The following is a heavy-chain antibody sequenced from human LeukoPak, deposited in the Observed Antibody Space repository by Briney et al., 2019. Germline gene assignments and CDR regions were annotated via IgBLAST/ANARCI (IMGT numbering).Heavy chain of an antibody. J-gene: IGHJ3*02. D-gene: IGHD4-17*01. CDR3: ARDLVTVTKGFDI. CDR1: ADSFRSHH. CDR2: ISYIGST. Sequence: SETLSLTCAVSADSFRSHHWTWIRQPPGKGLEGIGYISYIGSTNYNPSLKSRVTISIDTSKNQFSLKLSSVTAADTAVYYCARDLVTVTKGFDIWGQGTMVSVSS. V-gene: IGHV4-59*11.